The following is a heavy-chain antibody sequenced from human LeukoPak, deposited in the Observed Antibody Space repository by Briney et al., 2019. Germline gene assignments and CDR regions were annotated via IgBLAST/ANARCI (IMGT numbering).Heavy chain of an antibody. D-gene: IGHD6-13*01. V-gene: IGHV1-18*01. Sequence: ASVKVSCKASGYTFTSYGISWVRQAPGQGLEWMGWISAYNGNTNYAQKLQGRVTMTTDTSTSTAYMELRSLRSVDTAVYYCAREEGYSSSWYFLNYWGQGTLVTVSS. CDR2: ISAYNGNT. CDR3: AREEGYSSSWYFLNY. J-gene: IGHJ4*02. CDR1: GYTFTSYG.